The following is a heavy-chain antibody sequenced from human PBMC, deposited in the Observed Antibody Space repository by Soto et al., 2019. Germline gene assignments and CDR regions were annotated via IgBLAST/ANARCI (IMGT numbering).Heavy chain of an antibody. CDR3: AKDRSGSNGWYKTFDC. D-gene: IGHD6-19*01. J-gene: IGHJ4*02. Sequence: PGGSLRLSCAASGFTFNTYGVHWVRQAPGKGLEWVAFISYDGTNKYYADSVKGRFTISRDNSKNTLYLEMNSLRSEDTAMYYCAKDRSGSNGWYKTFDCWGQGTLVTVSS. CDR1: GFTFNTYG. V-gene: IGHV3-30*18. CDR2: ISYDGTNK.